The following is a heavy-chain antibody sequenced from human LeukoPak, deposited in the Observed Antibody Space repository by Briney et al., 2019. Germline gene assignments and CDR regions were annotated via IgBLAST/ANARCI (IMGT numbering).Heavy chain of an antibody. CDR1: GDSFSSFY. V-gene: IGHV4-4*07. CDR2: IHSSGNT. D-gene: IGHD1-26*01. J-gene: IGHJ4*02. CDR3: AKGSSSGASYLGS. Sequence: SETLSLTCTVSGDSFSSFYWTWIRQPAGRGPEWIGRIHSSGNTHFNPSLESRVTMSLDTSKNQFSLNLRSVTAADTALYYCAKGSSSGASYLGSWGQGTLVTVSS.